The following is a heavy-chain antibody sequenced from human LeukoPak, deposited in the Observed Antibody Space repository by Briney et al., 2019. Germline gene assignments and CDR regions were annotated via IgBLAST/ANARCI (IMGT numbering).Heavy chain of an antibody. CDR3: ASLPTTIFGVVVPTPHY. Sequence: GGSLRLSCAASGFTFSSYWMSWVRQAPGKGLEWVANIKQDGSEKYYVDSVKGRFTISRDNAKNSLYLQMNSLRAEDTAVYYCASLPTTIFGVVVPTPHYWGQGTLVTVSS. D-gene: IGHD3-3*01. CDR2: IKQDGSEK. CDR1: GFTFSSYW. V-gene: IGHV3-7*01. J-gene: IGHJ4*02.